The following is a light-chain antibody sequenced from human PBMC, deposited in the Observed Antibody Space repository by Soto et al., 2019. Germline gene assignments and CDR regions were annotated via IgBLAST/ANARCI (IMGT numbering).Light chain of an antibody. V-gene: IGKV1-39*01. CDR1: QSISSY. CDR2: AAS. Sequence: DIQMTQSPSSLSASVGDRVTITCRASQSISSYLNWYQQKPGKAPKLLINAASSLQSGVPSRFSGSGSGTDCNLTISNLQPEDFATYYCQQSYSTPQTFGQGTKLEIK. CDR3: QQSYSTPQT. J-gene: IGKJ2*01.